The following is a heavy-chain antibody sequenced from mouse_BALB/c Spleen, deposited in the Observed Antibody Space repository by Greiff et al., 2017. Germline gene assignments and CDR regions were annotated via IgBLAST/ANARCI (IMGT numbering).Heavy chain of an antibody. J-gene: IGHJ2*01. V-gene: IGHV7-1*02. D-gene: IGHD4-1*01. Sequence: EVQLVESGGGLVQPGGSLRLSCATSGFTFSDFYMEWVRQPPGTRLEWIAASRNKANDYTTEYSASVKGRFIVSRDTSQSILYLQMNALRAEDTAIYYCARDVELGSFDYWGQGTTLTVSS. CDR2: SRNKANDYTT. CDR1: GFTFSDFY. CDR3: ARDVELGSFDY.